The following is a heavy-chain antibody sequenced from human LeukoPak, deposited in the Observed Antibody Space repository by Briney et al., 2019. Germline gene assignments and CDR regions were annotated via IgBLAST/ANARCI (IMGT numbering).Heavy chain of an antibody. CDR2: IYHSGSA. Sequence: PSETLSLTCGVSGYSISSGYQWAWIRQSPGKGLEWSGSIYHSGSAHYNPSLKSRVTISVETSKNQFSLNMYSVTAADTAVYYCARDPRWLTPDCTSTSCYESYFDPWGQGTLVTVSS. D-gene: IGHD2-2*01. V-gene: IGHV4-38-2*02. J-gene: IGHJ5*02. CDR1: GYSISSGYQ. CDR3: ARDPRWLTPDCTSTSCYESYFDP.